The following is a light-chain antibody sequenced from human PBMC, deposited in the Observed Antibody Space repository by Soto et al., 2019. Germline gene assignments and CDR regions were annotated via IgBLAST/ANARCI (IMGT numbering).Light chain of an antibody. CDR2: DAS. V-gene: IGKV3-11*01. CDR3: QQRSNWLT. Sequence: IVLTQSPAILSLSPGERATLSCRASQSVGTYLAWYQQKPGQAPRLLIYDASNRATGIPARFSGSGSGTDFTRTISSLEPEDLAVYYCQQRSNWLTFGGGTKVEIK. CDR1: QSVGTY. J-gene: IGKJ4*01.